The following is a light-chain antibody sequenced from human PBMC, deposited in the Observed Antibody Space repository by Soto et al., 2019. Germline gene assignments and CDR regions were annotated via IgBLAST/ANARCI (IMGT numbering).Light chain of an antibody. CDR1: LTISNW. CDR2: DAS. J-gene: IGKJ1*01. V-gene: IGKV1-5*01. CDR3: QQYESYMT. Sequence: DIQMTQSPSTLSASIGDRVTITCRASLTISNWLAWYQQKPGKAPELLIYDASTLESGVPSRFSGSGSGTEFTLTVSSLQPDDSATYYCQQYESYMTFGQGTKVEIK.